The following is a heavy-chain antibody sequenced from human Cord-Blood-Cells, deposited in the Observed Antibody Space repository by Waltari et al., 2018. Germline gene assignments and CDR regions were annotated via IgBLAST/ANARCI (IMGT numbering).Heavy chain of an antibody. V-gene: IGHV4-34*01. CDR1: GGSFSGYY. CDR2: INHSGST. CDR3: ARGGACSSTSCYNWFDP. D-gene: IGHD2-2*01. Sequence: QVQLQQWGAGLLKPSETLSLTCAVYGGSFSGYYWIWIRQPPGKGLEWIGEINHSGSTNYNPSLKSRVTISVDPSKNQFSLKLSSVTAADTAVYYCARGGACSSTSCYNWFDPWGQGTLVTVSS. J-gene: IGHJ5*02.